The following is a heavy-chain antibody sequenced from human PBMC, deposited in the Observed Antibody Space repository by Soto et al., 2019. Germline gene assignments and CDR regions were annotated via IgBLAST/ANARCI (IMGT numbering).Heavy chain of an antibody. CDR2: TYYRSKWYN. CDR3: ASSGWYESRNAFDI. D-gene: IGHD6-19*01. Sequence: SQTLSLTCAISGDSVSSNSAAWNWIRQSPSRGLEWLGRTYYRSKWYNDYAVSVKSRITINPDTSKNQFSLQLNSVTPEDTAVYYCASSGWYESRNAFDIWGQGTMVTVSS. CDR1: GDSVSSNSAA. V-gene: IGHV6-1*01. J-gene: IGHJ3*02.